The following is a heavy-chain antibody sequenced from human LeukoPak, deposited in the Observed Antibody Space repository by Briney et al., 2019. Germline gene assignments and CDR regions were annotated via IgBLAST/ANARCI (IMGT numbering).Heavy chain of an antibody. CDR3: ARGVDYYENSGTIGY. CDR1: GFTFSNYA. D-gene: IGHD3-22*01. J-gene: IGHJ4*02. Sequence: GGSLRLSCKASGFTFSNYAMNWVRQAPGKGLEWVSSITSVSSYKYYADSVKGRFTISRDNSKNTLYLQMNSLGAEDTAVYYCARGVDYYENSGTIGYWGQGTLVTVSS. CDR2: ITSVSSYK. V-gene: IGHV3-21*01.